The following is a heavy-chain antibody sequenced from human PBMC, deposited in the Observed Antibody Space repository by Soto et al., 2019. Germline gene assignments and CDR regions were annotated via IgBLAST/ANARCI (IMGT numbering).Heavy chain of an antibody. CDR2: ISGSGGSA. CDR1: GFTFSSYA. Sequence: EVQLLESGGGLVQPGGSLRISCAASGFTFSSYAMSWVRQAPGKGLECLSTISGSGGSAYYADSVKGRLPITRDNSKNTLHLQMNSLRAEDTAVYYCAKASDYDDILTGLHWGQGTLVTVSA. CDR3: AKASDYDDILTGLH. D-gene: IGHD3-9*01. J-gene: IGHJ4*02. V-gene: IGHV3-23*01.